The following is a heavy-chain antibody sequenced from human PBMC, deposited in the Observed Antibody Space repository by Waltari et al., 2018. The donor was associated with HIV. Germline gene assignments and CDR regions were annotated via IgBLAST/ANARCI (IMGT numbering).Heavy chain of an antibody. CDR2: INHSGDT. CDR1: GGSFRGYY. J-gene: IGHJ4*02. CDR3: ARGDAEPGDFDY. Sequence: VQLQQWGTGLLKPSETLSITCAVYGGSFRGYYWSWIRQAPGKGLEWSGEINHSGDTNVHPARRSRVARSRDTSKSQFSVELPAVTAADTAVYDCARGDAEPGDFDYWGQGTRLTVSS. D-gene: IGHD1-26*01. V-gene: IGHV4-34*01.